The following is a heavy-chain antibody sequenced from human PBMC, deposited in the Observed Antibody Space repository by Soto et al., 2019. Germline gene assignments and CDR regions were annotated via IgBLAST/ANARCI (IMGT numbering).Heavy chain of an antibody. V-gene: IGHV4-34*01. CDR2: MSHSGGT. D-gene: IGHD1-1*01. CDR3: ARVERGTATTVVDAFDI. CDR1: GGSVSSSSNYY. J-gene: IGHJ3*02. Sequence: QVQLQQWGAGLLKPSETLSLTCAVYGGSVSSSSNYYWSWIRQPPGKGLEWIGEMSHSGGTHFNPSLKSRVNIGVDTSKNQFSLKMSSVTAADTALYYCARVERGTATTVVDAFDIWGPGTMVTVSS.